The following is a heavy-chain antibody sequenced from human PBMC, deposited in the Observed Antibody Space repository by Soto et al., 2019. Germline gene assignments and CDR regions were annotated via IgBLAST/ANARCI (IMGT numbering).Heavy chain of an antibody. CDR1: GYTFSDYY. D-gene: IGHD1-1*01. J-gene: IGHJ4*02. Sequence: QVQLVQSGAEVRKPGASVKVSCKASGYTFSDYYIHWVRQAPGQGLEWMGWINPNSGGTKYAPKFQAGVTKTRDTSITTAYMELSRLRSGDTAVYYCAREPATAKPEGVDFWGQGTLVTVAS. CDR3: AREPATAKPEGVDF. CDR2: INPNSGGT. V-gene: IGHV1-2*02.